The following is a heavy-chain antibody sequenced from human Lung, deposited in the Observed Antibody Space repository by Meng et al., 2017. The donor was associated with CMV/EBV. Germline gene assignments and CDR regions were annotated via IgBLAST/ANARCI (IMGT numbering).Heavy chain of an antibody. CDR1: GYTFTGYY. Sequence: ASXXVSXKASGYTFTGYYMHWVRQAPGQGLEWMGWINPNSGGTNYAQKFQGRVTMTRDTSISTAYMELSRLRSDDTAVYYCARGYCSSTSCPTVMDVWGQGNXVTVSS. J-gene: IGHJ6*02. D-gene: IGHD2-2*01. CDR3: ARGYCSSTSCPTVMDV. CDR2: INPNSGGT. V-gene: IGHV1-2*02.